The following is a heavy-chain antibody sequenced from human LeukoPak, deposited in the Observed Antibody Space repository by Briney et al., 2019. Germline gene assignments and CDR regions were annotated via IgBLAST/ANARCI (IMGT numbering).Heavy chain of an antibody. J-gene: IGHJ5*02. CDR2: IYPGDSDT. Sequence: GESLKISWKGSGYNFTDYWIGWVRQMHGKGLEWMGIIYPGDSDTTYSPSFQGQVTISADKSISTAYLQWSSLKASDTAMYYCARLGGEFTAMDLGWFDPWGQGTLVTVFS. CDR3: ARLGGEFTAMDLGWFDP. CDR1: GYNFTDYW. V-gene: IGHV5-51*01. D-gene: IGHD5-18*01.